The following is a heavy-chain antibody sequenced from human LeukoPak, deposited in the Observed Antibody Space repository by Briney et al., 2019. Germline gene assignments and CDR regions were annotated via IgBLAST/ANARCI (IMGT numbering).Heavy chain of an antibody. CDR1: RFTFSSYA. J-gene: IGHJ4*02. V-gene: IGHV3-23*01. D-gene: IGHD5-24*01. Sequence: GGSLRLSCAASRFTFSSYAMSWVRQAPGKGLEWVSAISGSGGSTYYADSVKGRFTISRDNSKNTLYLQMSSLRAEDTAVYYCATDYSRYGYSPFDHWGQGTLVTVSS. CDR3: ATDYSRYGYSPFDH. CDR2: ISGSGGST.